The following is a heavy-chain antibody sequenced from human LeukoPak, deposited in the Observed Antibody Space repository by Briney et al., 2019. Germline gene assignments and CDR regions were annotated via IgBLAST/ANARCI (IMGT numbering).Heavy chain of an antibody. CDR2: ISARDGRT. CDR3: AKDRNDWKQGIDA. V-gene: IGHV3-23*01. CDR1: GFIFSDHA. J-gene: IGHJ5*02. Sequence: GGSLRLSCPASGFIFSDHAMNWVRQAPGKGLEWVSIISARDGRTYYADSVKGRFTISRDNSKNTLYLQMNSLRVEDTAMYYCAKDRNDWKQGIDAWGQGTLVTVST. D-gene: IGHD1-1*01.